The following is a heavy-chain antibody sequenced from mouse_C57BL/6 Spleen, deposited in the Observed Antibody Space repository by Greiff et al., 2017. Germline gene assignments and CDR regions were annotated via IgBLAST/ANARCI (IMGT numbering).Heavy chain of an antibody. CDR1: GYTFTSYW. J-gene: IGHJ3*01. CDR2: IDPSDSYT. V-gene: IGHV1-50*01. Sequence: QVQLQQPGAELVKPGASVKLSCKASGYTFTSYWMQWVKQRPGQGLEWIGEIDPSDSYTNYNQKFKGKATLTVDTSSSTAYMQRSSLTSEDSAVFYCAAYGNCGDWFAYWGQGTLVTVAA. CDR3: AAYGNCGDWFAY. D-gene: IGHD2-1*01.